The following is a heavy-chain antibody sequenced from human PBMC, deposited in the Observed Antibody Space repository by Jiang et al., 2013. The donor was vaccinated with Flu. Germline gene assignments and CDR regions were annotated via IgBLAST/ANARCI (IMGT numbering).Heavy chain of an antibody. CDR3: ARSNHYDYVWGSYDY. D-gene: IGHD3-16*01. CDR2: IYYSGST. J-gene: IGHJ4*02. V-gene: IGHV4-59*01. Sequence: GSGLVKPSETLSLTCTVSGGSISSYYWSWIRQPPGKGLEWIGYIYYSGSTNYNPSLKSRVTISVDTSKNQFSLKLSSVTAADTAVYYCARSNHYDYVWGSYDYWGQGTLVTVSS. CDR1: GGSISSYY.